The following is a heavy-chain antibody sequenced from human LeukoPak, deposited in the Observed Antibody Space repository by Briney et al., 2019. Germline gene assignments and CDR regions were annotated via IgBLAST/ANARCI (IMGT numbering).Heavy chain of an antibody. D-gene: IGHD1-1*01. J-gene: IGHJ3*01. CDR3: ARSAYNSDPTAFDV. V-gene: IGHV3-23*01. CDR2: ISGSGGST. CDR1: GFTFSSYA. Sequence: GGSLRLSCAASGFTFSSYAMSWVRQAPGKGLEWVSAISGSGGSTYYADSVKGRFTISRDNARNSLYLQMSSLRDEDTAVFYCARSAYNSDPTAFDVWGRGTMVTVSS.